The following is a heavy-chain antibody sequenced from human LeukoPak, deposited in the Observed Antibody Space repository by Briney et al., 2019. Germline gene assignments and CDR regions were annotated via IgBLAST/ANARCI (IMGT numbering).Heavy chain of an antibody. CDR3: ARDRVTMVRGVNYYFDY. V-gene: IGHV3-48*01. Sequence: GGSLRLSCAASGFTFSSYAMSWVRQAPGKGLEWVSYISSDSGTIYYADSVRGRFTISRDNAKNSLYLQMNSLRAEDTAVYYCARDRVTMVRGVNYYFDYWGQGTLVTVSS. CDR1: GFTFSSYA. CDR2: ISSDSGTI. D-gene: IGHD3-10*01. J-gene: IGHJ4*02.